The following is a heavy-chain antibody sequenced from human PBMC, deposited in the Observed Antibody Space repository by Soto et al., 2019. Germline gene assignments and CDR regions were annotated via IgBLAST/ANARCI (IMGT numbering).Heavy chain of an antibody. V-gene: IGHV4-39*01. CDR3: ARQLLDAYYYYGMDV. D-gene: IGHD2-15*01. J-gene: IGHJ6*02. CDR1: GGSISSSSYY. CDR2: IYYSGST. Sequence: SETLSLTCTVSGGSISSSSYYWGWIRQPPGKGLEWIGSIYYSGSTYYNPSLKSRVTISVDTSKNQFSLKLSSVTAADTAVYYCARQLLDAYYYYGMDVWGQGTTVTVSS.